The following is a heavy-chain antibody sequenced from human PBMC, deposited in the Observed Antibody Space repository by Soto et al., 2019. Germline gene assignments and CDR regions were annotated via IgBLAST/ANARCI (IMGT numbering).Heavy chain of an antibody. J-gene: IGHJ4*02. CDR1: GFTFSRFD. CDR3: ARAVPGYGGYYFDY. Sequence: EVQLVESGGGLAQPGGSLRLSCAASGFTFSRFDLHWVRQVTGKRLEWVSGIGTSGDPYYAVSVKGRFTVSRDNAKNSIFVEMNSLRAGDTAVYFCARAVPGYGGYYFDYWGQGALVTVSS. CDR2: IGTSGDP. D-gene: IGHD4-17*01. V-gene: IGHV3-13*05.